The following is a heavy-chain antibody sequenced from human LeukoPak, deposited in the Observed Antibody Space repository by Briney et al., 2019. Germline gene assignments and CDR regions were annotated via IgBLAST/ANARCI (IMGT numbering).Heavy chain of an antibody. CDR2: ISSSGTTT. CDR1: GFTFSTYN. CDR3: ARDPDKYYDFWSGYLGYFDY. V-gene: IGHV3-48*01. Sequence: GGSLRLSCAASGFTFSTYNINWVRQAPGKGLEWVSYISSSGTTTYYADSVRGRFTISRDNSKNTLYLQMNSLRAEDTAVYYCARDPDKYYDFWSGYLGYFDYWGQGTLVTVSS. D-gene: IGHD3-3*01. J-gene: IGHJ4*02.